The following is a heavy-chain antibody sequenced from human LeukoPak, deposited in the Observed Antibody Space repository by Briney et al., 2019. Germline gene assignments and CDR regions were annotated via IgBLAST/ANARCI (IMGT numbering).Heavy chain of an antibody. J-gene: IGHJ3*01. CDR2: ISGSGDNT. Sequence: PGGSLRLSCAASGFTFSSHGMSWVRQAPGKGLEWVSTISGSGDNTYYADSVKGRFTISRDNAKKSLYLQMNSLRAEDTAVYYCARDRRQGAFDVWGQGTMVTVSS. V-gene: IGHV3-23*01. CDR1: GFTFSSHG. CDR3: ARDRRQGAFDV.